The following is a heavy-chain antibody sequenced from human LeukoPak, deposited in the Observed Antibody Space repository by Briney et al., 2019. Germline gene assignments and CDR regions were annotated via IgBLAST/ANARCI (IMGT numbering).Heavy chain of an antibody. CDR1: GGTFSSYA. V-gene: IGHV1-69*13. Sequence: GASVKVSCKASGGTFSSYAISWVRQAPGQGLEWMGGIIPIFGTANYAQKFQGRVTITADESTSTAYMELSSLRSEDTAVYYCARGVWAMVRGVTIFDYWGQGTLITVSS. CDR2: IIPIFGTA. J-gene: IGHJ4*02. D-gene: IGHD3-10*01. CDR3: ARGVWAMVRGVTIFDY.